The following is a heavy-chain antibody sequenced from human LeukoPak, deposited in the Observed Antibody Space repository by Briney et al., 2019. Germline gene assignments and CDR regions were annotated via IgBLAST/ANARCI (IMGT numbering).Heavy chain of an antibody. V-gene: IGHV1-2*02. CDR1: GYTFTGYY. J-gene: IGHJ4*02. D-gene: IGHD1-26*01. CDR2: INPNSGGT. CDR3: ARDSSGSYRMGLDY. Sequence: ASVKVSCKASGYTFTGYYIHWVRQAPGQGLEWMGWINPNSGGTNYAQKFQGRVTMTRDTSISTAYMELSRLRSEDTAVYYCARDSSGSYRMGLDYWGQGTLVTVSS.